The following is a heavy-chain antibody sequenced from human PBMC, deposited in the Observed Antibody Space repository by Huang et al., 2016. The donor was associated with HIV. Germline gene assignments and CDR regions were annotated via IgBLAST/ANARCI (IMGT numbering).Heavy chain of an antibody. V-gene: IGHV1-18*01. CDR3: ARDVPVAAAPLLDY. CDR1: GYIFSNYG. D-gene: IGHD6-13*01. CDR2: ISAYNGNT. Sequence: QVQLMQSGAEVKKPGASVKVSCKSSGYIFSNYGISWVRQAPGQGLEWMAGISAYNGNTHYAQRLQDRVTLTTDTSTGTAYMELRSLTSDDTAIYYCARDVPVAAAPLLDYWGQGTLVTVSS. J-gene: IGHJ4*02.